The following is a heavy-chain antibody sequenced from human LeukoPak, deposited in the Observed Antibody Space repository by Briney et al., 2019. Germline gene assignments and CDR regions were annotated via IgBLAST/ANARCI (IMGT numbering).Heavy chain of an antibody. Sequence: SETLSLTCAVYGGSFSGYYWSWIRQPPGKGLEWIGEINHSGSTNYNPSLKSRVTISVDTSKNQFSLKLSSVTAADTAVYYCARRVVGATNWFDPWGQGTLVTVSS. V-gene: IGHV4-34*01. D-gene: IGHD1-26*01. CDR3: ARRVVGATNWFDP. J-gene: IGHJ5*02. CDR1: GGSFSGYY. CDR2: INHSGST.